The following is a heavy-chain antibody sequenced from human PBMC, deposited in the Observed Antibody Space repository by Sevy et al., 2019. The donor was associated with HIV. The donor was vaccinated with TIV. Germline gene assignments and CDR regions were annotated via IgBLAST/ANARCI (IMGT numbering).Heavy chain of an antibody. CDR2: IRSKAGGGTT. CDR1: GFTFSNAW. V-gene: IGHV3-15*01. J-gene: IGHJ4*02. Sequence: GGSLRLSCAASGFTFSNAWMSWVRQSPGKGLEWVGRIRSKAGGGTTDNATIVKGKFTISRDDSRDIHYLQLNSLETEDTAVYYCTTDHRRDGIVVVPFEYWGQGTLVTVSS. D-gene: IGHD2-15*01. CDR3: TTDHRRDGIVVVPFEY.